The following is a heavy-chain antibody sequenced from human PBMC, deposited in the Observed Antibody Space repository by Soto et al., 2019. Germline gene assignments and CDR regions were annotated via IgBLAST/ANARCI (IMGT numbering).Heavy chain of an antibody. CDR2: IYYSGST. D-gene: IGHD3-22*01. CDR1: GGSISSSSYY. V-gene: IGHV4-39*01. Sequence: SETLSLTCTVSGGSISSSSYYWVLIRQPPGKGLEWIGSIYYSGSTYYNPSLKSRVTISGDTPKNQFSLKLNSVTAADTAVYYCARIDLRCGYSPYYFDFWGQGTLVTVSS. J-gene: IGHJ4*02. CDR3: ARIDLRCGYSPYYFDF.